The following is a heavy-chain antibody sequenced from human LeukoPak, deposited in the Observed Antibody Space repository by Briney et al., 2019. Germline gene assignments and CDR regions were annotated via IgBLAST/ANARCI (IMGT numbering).Heavy chain of an antibody. J-gene: IGHJ6*03. Sequence: SGGSLRLSCAASGFTFSSYTMNWVRQAPGKGLEWVSSITRTSNYIYYAESVKGRFTISRDNAKNSLFLQMNSLRAQDTAVYYFARDQEPSSSWYVMDLDYYMDVWGKGATVTVSS. CDR2: ITRTSNYI. V-gene: IGHV3-21*01. D-gene: IGHD6-13*01. CDR3: ARDQEPSSSWYVMDLDYYMDV. CDR1: GFTFSSYT.